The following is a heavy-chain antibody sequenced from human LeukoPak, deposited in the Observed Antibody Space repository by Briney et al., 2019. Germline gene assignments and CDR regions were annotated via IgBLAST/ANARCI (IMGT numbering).Heavy chain of an antibody. J-gene: IGHJ4*02. D-gene: IGHD3-22*01. CDR3: ARDSDDSSGIGFDY. CDR1: GGSISSYY. V-gene: IGHV4-59*01. CDR2: IYYSGST. Sequence: SETLSLTCTVSGGSISSYYWSWNRQPPGKGLEWIGYIYYSGSTNYNPSLKSRVTISVDTSKNQFSLKLSSVTAADTAVYYCARDSDDSSGIGFDYWGQGPLVTVSS.